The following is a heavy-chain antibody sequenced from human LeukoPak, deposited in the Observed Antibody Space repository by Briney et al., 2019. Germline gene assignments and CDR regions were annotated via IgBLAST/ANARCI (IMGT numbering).Heavy chain of an antibody. CDR3: ARDAGYCSGGSCYPHDAFDI. D-gene: IGHD2-15*01. J-gene: IGHJ3*02. CDR1: GFTFSSYS. CDR2: ISSSSSYI. V-gene: IGHV3-21*01. Sequence: GGSLRLSCAASGFTFSSYSMNWVRQAPGKGLEWVSSISSSSSYIYYADSVKGRFTISRDNAKNSLYLQMNSLRAEDTAVYYCARDAGYCSGGSCYPHDAFDIWGQGTMVTVSS.